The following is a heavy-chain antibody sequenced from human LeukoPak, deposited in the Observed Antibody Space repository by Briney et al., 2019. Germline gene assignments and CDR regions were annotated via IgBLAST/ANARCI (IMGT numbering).Heavy chain of an antibody. J-gene: IGHJ4*02. V-gene: IGHV4-39*01. CDR3: ARNTAMPY. D-gene: IGHD5-18*01. CDR2: IYYSGSA. Sequence: SETLSLTCTVSGGSISSSSYYWGWIRQPPGKGLEWIGSIYYSGSAYYNPSLKSRVTISVDTSKNQFSLKLSSVTAADTAVYYCARNTAMPYWGQGTLVTVSS. CDR1: GGSISSSSYY.